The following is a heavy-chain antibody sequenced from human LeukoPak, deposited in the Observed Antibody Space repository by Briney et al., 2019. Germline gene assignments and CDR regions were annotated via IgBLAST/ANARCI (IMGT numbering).Heavy chain of an antibody. CDR2: ISAYSTYTGNT. D-gene: IGHD6-19*01. CDR3: TRDVRDMAAGVFYDY. CDR1: GYTFTTFG. Sequence: ASVKVSCKASGYTFTTFGISWVRQAPGQGLEWMGWISAYSTYTGNTNYAQKFQGRVLMTTDTSTSIAYMELRSLRSDDTAVYYCTRDVRDMAAGVFYDYWGQGTLVTVSS. J-gene: IGHJ4*02. V-gene: IGHV1-18*01.